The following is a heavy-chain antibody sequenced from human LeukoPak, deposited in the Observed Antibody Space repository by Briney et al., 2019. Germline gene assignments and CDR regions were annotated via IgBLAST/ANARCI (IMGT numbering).Heavy chain of an antibody. CDR2: IIPIFGTA. D-gene: IGHD3-10*01. CDR1: GGTFSSYA. V-gene: IGHV1-69*05. CDR3: AVLLWFGELLPARNNWFDP. J-gene: IGHJ5*02. Sequence: SVKVPCKASGGTFSSYAISWVRQAPGQGLEWMGGIIPIFGTANYAQKFQGRVTITTDESTSTAYMELSSLRSEDTAVYYCAVLLWFGELLPARNNWFDPWGQGTLVTVSS.